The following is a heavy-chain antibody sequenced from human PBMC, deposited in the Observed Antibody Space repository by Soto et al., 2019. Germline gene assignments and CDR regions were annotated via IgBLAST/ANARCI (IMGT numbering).Heavy chain of an antibody. CDR1: GNTVPNYA. Sequence: QVQLVQSGAELKKPGASVKVSCKASGNTVPNYAIHWVRQAPGQRLEWMGWINGGNGNTYSSEHFQGRVTCPRDTXXXXXXXXXXXXXXXXXXXXXXXXXXXXXXXXXHIDYFNYWGQGALVTVSS. J-gene: IGHJ4*02. V-gene: IGHV1-3*01. CDR2: INGGNGNT. CDR3: XXXXXXXXXXXHIDYFNY.